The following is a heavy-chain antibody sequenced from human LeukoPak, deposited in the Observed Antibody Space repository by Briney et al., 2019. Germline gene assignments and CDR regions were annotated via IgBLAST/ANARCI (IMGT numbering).Heavy chain of an antibody. J-gene: IGHJ4*02. CDR3: ARDPIYYGDARGDY. D-gene: IGHD4-17*01. CDR2: ISAYNGNT. V-gene: IGHV1-18*01. Sequence: ASVKVSCKASGHTFTSYGISWVRQAPGQGLEWMGWISAYNGNTNYAQKLQGRVTMTTDTSTSTAYMELRSLRSDDTAVYYCARDPIYYGDARGDYWGQGTLVTVSS. CDR1: GHTFTSYG.